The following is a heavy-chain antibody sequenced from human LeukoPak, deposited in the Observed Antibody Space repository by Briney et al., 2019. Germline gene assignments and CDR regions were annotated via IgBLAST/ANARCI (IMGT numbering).Heavy chain of an antibody. CDR1: GFTFSSYG. Sequence: GGSLRLSCATSGFTFSSYGMHWVRQAPGKGLEWVSYISSSGSTIYYADSVKGRFTISRDNAKNSLYLQMNSLRAEDTAVYYCASRGGSYGVDYWGQGTLVTVSS. CDR3: ASRGGSYGVDY. D-gene: IGHD1-26*01. CDR2: ISSSGSTI. J-gene: IGHJ4*02. V-gene: IGHV3-48*04.